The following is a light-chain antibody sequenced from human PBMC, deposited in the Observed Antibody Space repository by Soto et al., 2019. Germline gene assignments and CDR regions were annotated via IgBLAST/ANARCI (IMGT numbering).Light chain of an antibody. Sequence: EIVLPQSPATLSLSPGERATLSCRASQSASTYLAWYQQKPGQAPRLLIYNAVNRATGVPARFTGSGSGTDFTLTNSSLEPEDSAVYYCQQVKTFGQGTKVEIK. CDR1: QSASTY. J-gene: IGKJ1*01. V-gene: IGKV3-11*01. CDR3: QQVKT. CDR2: NAV.